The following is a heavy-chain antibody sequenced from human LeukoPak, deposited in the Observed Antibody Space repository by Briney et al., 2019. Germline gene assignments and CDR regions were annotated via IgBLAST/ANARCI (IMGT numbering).Heavy chain of an antibody. D-gene: IGHD6-19*01. Sequence: PGGSLRLSCAASGFTFSSYSMNWARQAPGKGLEWVSSISSSSSYIYYADSVKGRFTISRDNAKNSLYLQMNSLRAEDTAVYYCARDHPIAVAGTHFDYWGQGTLVTVSS. CDR1: GFTFSSYS. CDR2: ISSSSSYI. J-gene: IGHJ4*02. V-gene: IGHV3-21*01. CDR3: ARDHPIAVAGTHFDY.